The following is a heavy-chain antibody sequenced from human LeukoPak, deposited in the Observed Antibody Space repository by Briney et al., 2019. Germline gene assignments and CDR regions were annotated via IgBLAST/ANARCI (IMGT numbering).Heavy chain of an antibody. CDR1: GGSISSGGYS. D-gene: IGHD4/OR15-4a*01. J-gene: IGHJ4*02. Sequence: SETLFLTCAVSGGSISSGGYSWSWIRQPPGKGLEWIGYIYHSGSTYYNPSLKSRVTISVDRSKNQFSLKLSSVTAADTAVYYCARGSLVLGDYWGQGTLVTVSS. CDR2: IYHSGST. CDR3: ARGSLVLGDY. V-gene: IGHV4-30-2*01.